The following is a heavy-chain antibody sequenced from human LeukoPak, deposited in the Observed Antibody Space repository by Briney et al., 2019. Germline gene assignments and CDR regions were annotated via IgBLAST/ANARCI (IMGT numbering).Heavy chain of an antibody. J-gene: IGHJ3*02. Sequence: PSETLSLTCTVSGGSISSSSYYWGWIRQPPGKGLEWIGSIYYSGSTYYNPSLKSRVTISVDTSKNQFPLKLSSVTAADTAVYYCASRDRAMIVVVNDAFDIWGQGTMVTVSS. CDR3: ASRDRAMIVVVNDAFDI. CDR2: IYYSGST. D-gene: IGHD3-22*01. V-gene: IGHV4-39*06. CDR1: GGSISSSSYY.